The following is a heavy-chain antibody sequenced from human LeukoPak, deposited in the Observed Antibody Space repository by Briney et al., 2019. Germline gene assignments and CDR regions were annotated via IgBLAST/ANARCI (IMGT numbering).Heavy chain of an antibody. CDR1: GGSISSGGYS. Sequence: PSETLSLTCAVSGGSISSGGYSWSWIRQPPGKGLEWIGYIYYSGSTYYDPSLKSRVTISVDTSKNQFSLKLSSVTAADTAVYYCARALPPPYYYDSSGSSYYYMDVWGKGTTVTVSS. CDR3: ARALPPPYYYDSSGSSYYYMDV. V-gene: IGHV4-30-4*07. J-gene: IGHJ6*03. CDR2: IYYSGST. D-gene: IGHD3-22*01.